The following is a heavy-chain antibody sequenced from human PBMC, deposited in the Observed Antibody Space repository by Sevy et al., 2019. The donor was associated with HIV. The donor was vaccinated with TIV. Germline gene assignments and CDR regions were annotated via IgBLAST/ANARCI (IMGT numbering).Heavy chain of an antibody. CDR3: AIERITIFGGGYFDY. CDR2: ISYDGSNK. Sequence: GGSLRLSCAASGFTFSSYAMHWVRQAPGKGLEWVAVISYDGSNKYYADSVKGRFTISRDNSKNTLYLQMNSLRAEDTAVYYCAIERITIFGGGYFDYWGQGTLVTVSS. D-gene: IGHD3-3*01. J-gene: IGHJ4*02. CDR1: GFTFSSYA. V-gene: IGHV3-30*04.